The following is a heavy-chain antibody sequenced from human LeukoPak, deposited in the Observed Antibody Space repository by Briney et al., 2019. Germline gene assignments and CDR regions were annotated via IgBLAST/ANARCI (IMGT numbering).Heavy chain of an antibody. CDR2: INQDGSDK. J-gene: IGHJ6*02. Sequence: GGSLRLSCAASGFTFSSSLMSWVRQAPGKGLEWVANINQDGSDKHYVDSVKGRFTISRDNAKNSLYLHMNSLRAEDTAVYYCARAPLAWGQGTTVTVSS. CDR3: ARAPLA. V-gene: IGHV3-7*05. CDR1: GFTFSSSL.